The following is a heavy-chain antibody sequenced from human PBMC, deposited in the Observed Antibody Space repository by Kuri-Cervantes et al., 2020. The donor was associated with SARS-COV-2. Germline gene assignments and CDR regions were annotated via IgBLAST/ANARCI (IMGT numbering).Heavy chain of an antibody. J-gene: IGHJ4*02. CDR2: TRNKANSYTT. CDR1: GFTFSDHY. D-gene: IGHD3-22*01. Sequence: GESLKISCAASGFTFSDHYMDWVRQAPGKGLEWVGRTRNKANSYTTEYAASVKGRFTISRDDSKNSLYLQMNSLRAEDTAVYYCAMKSTRNNYYDSSGSFDYWGQGTLVTVSS. CDR3: AMKSTRNNYYDSSGSFDY. V-gene: IGHV3-72*01.